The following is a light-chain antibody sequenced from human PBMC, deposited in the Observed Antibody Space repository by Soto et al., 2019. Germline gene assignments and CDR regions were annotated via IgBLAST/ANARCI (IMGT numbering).Light chain of an antibody. CDR1: QSVFHNTNSKNY. CDR3: QQYGGPIT. Sequence: DIVMTQSPDSLAVSPGDRATINCESSQSVFHNTNSKNYISWFQKRPGQPPKLLIFWTSIRDSGVPDRFSGSGSGTDFTLTISRLEPEDFAVYYCQQYGGPITFGQGTRLDIK. J-gene: IGKJ5*01. CDR2: WTS. V-gene: IGKV4-1*01.